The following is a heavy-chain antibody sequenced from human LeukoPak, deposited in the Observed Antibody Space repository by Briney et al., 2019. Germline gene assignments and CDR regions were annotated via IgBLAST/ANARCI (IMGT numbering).Heavy chain of an antibody. CDR1: GGSISSYY. CDR3: AREYCSSTSCYVGRFGIQGFDP. Sequence: SETLSLTCTVSGGSISSYYWSWIRQPPGKGLEWIGYIYYSGSTNYNPSLKSRVTISVDTSKNQCSLKLSSVTAADTAVYYCAREYCSSTSCYVGRFGIQGFDPWGQGTLVTVSS. CDR2: IYYSGST. J-gene: IGHJ5*02. V-gene: IGHV4-59*12. D-gene: IGHD2-2*01.